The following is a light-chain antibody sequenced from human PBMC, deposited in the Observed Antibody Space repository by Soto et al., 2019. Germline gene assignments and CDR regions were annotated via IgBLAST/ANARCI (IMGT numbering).Light chain of an antibody. CDR1: QSVSSNY. V-gene: IGKV3-20*01. J-gene: IGKJ1*01. CDR2: GES. CDR3: QQYVSSLWT. Sequence: EIVLTQSPGTLSLSPGERATLSCRASQSVSSNYLAWYQQKPGQAPRLLIYGESSRATGIPDRFSGSGSGTDFTLTISRLEPEDFAVYYCQQYVSSLWTFGQGTKVDIK.